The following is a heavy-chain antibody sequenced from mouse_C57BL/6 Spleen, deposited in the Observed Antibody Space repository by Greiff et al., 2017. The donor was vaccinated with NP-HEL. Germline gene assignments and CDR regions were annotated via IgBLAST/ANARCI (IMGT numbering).Heavy chain of an antibody. CDR2: ISSGSSTI. Sequence: EVQGVESGGGLVKPGGSLKLSCAASGFTFSDYGMHWVRQAPEKGLEWVAYISSGSSTIYYADTVKGRFTISRDNAKNTLFLQMTSLRSEDTAMYYCARETTVVAHYYAMDYWGQGTSVTVSS. CDR3: ARETTVVAHYYAMDY. V-gene: IGHV5-17*01. J-gene: IGHJ4*01. CDR1: GFTFSDYG. D-gene: IGHD1-1*01.